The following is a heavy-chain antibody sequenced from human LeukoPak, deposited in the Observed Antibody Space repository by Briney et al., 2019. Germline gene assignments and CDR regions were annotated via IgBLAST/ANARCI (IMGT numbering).Heavy chain of an antibody. D-gene: IGHD2-15*01. CDR3: ARPYCSGGSCYPEDAFDI. J-gene: IGHJ3*02. V-gene: IGHV3-21*01. CDR2: ISSSSSYI. Sequence: GGSLRLSCAASGFTVSSNYMSWVRQAPGKGLEWVSSISSSSSYIYYADSVKGRFTISRDNAKNSLYLQMNSLRAEDTAVYYCARPYCSGGSCYPEDAFDIWGQGTMVTVSS. CDR1: GFTVSSNY.